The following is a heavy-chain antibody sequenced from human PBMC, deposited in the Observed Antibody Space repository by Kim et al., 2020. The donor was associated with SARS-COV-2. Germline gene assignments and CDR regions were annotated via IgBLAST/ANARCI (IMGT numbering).Heavy chain of an antibody. V-gene: IGHV1-18*01. Sequence: ASVKVSCKASGYTFTSYGISWVRQAPGQGLEWMGWISAYNGNTNYAQKLQGRVTMTTDTSTSTAYMELRSLRSDDTAVYYCARDWPSTAMVNYTGYYYYYGMDVWGQGTTVTVSS. CDR3: ARDWPSTAMVNYTGYYYYYGMDV. CDR2: ISAYNGNT. J-gene: IGHJ6*02. D-gene: IGHD5-18*01. CDR1: GYTFTSYG.